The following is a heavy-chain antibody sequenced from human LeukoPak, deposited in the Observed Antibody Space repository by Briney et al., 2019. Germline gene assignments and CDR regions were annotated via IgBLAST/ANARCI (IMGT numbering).Heavy chain of an antibody. J-gene: IGHJ4*02. D-gene: IGHD3-22*01. CDR1: GGTFSSYA. V-gene: IGHV1-69*05. Sequence: SVKVSCKASGGTFSSYAISWVRQAPGQGLEWMGGIIPIFCTANYAQKFQGRVTITTDESTSTAYMELSSLRSEDTAVYYCARAPRDDSSSLHLEHWGQGTLVTVSS. CDR3: ARAPRDDSSSLHLEH. CDR2: IIPIFCTA.